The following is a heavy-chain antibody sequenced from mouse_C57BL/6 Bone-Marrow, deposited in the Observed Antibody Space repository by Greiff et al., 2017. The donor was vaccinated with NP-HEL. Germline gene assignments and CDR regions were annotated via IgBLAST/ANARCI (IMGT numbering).Heavy chain of an antibody. CDR3: ARGIYYGYDVGGMDY. CDR2: IYPRSGNT. Sequence: QVHVKQSGAELARPGASVKLSCKASGYTFTSYGISWVKQRTGQGLEWIGEIYPRSGNTYYNEKFKGKATLTADKSSSTAYMELRSLTSEDSAVYFCARGIYYGYDVGGMDYWGQGTSVTVSS. J-gene: IGHJ4*01. CDR1: GYTFTSYG. V-gene: IGHV1-81*01. D-gene: IGHD2-2*01.